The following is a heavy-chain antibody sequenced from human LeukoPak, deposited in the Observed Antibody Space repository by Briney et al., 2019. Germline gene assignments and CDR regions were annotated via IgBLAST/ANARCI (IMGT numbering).Heavy chain of an antibody. J-gene: IGHJ4*02. D-gene: IGHD3-10*01. V-gene: IGHV3-64*01. CDR2: ISSDGNST. CDR3: TTGGLWFGELYY. Sequence: GGSLRLSCAASGFSFSSFPMHWVRQAPGKGLEYVSAISSDGNSTYYANSVQGRFTISRDNSKNTVFLQMRSLRAEDMSVYYCTTGGLWFGELYYWGQGTLVTVSS. CDR1: GFSFSSFP.